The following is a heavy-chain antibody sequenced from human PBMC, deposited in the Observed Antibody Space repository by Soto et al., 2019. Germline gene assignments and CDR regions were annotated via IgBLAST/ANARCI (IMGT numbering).Heavy chain of an antibody. J-gene: IGHJ3*02. D-gene: IGHD3-10*01. Sequence: GESLKISCKGSGYSFTSYWIGWVRQMPGKGLEWMGIIYPGDSDTRYSPSFQGQVTISADKSISTAYLQWSSLKASDTAMYYCATSMVRGVIITAFDIWGQGTMVTVS. V-gene: IGHV5-51*01. CDR1: GYSFTSYW. CDR2: IYPGDSDT. CDR3: ATSMVRGVIITAFDI.